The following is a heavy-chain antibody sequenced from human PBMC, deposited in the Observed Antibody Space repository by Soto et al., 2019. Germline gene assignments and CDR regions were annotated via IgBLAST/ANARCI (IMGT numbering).Heavy chain of an antibody. V-gene: IGHV1-69*05. D-gene: IGHD6-13*01. CDR2: IIPIFGTA. J-gene: IGHJ6*04. CDR3: ARRMDSSSWYGYGMDV. CDR1: GGTFSSYA. Sequence: QVQLVQSGAEVKKPGSSVKVSCKASGGTFSSYAISWVRQAPGQGLEWMGGIIPIFGTANYAQKFQGRVTITXXEXTXIAYTELSSLRSEDTAVYYFARRMDSSSWYGYGMDVWGKGTTVTVSS.